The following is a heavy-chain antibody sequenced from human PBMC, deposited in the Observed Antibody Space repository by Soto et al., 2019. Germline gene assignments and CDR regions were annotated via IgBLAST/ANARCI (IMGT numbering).Heavy chain of an antibody. D-gene: IGHD3-22*01. CDR2: INHSGST. CDR3: ARGTHKHRSYHSSCFYHGVDY. J-gene: IGHJ4*02. CDR1: GGSFSYYS. V-gene: IGHV4-34*01. Sequence: SETLSLTCAVYGGSFSYYSWTWIRQPPGKGLEWMGEINHSGSTNYTPSLERRVTISIATSKNRFSLKLSSVTAADTAVFYCARGTHKHRSYHSSCFYHGVDYWGQGSLVTVSS.